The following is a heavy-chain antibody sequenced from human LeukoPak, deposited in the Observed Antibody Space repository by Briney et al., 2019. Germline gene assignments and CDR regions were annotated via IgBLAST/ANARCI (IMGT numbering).Heavy chain of an antibody. V-gene: IGHV4-59*11. Sequence: SETLSLTCTVSGGSIGSHCYNWVRRPPEKGLEWIGCVYYSGSTNYNPSLKSRSVDTSKNQFSLNLNSVTAADTAVYYCARVVRLWSQGTLVTVSS. D-gene: IGHD3-10*01. CDR3: ARVVRL. CDR1: GGSIGSHC. J-gene: IGHJ4*02. CDR2: VYYSGST.